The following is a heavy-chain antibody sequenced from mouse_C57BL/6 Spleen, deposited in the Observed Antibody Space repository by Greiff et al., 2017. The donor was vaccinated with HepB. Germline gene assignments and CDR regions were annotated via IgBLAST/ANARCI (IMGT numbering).Heavy chain of an antibody. CDR1: GYTFTSYW. CDR3: ARRPLYYYGSEGDFDY. Sequence: QVQLQQPGAELVKPGASVKMSCKASGYTFTSYWITWVKQSPGQGLEWIGDIYPVSGSTNYNEKFKSKATLTVDTSSSTAYMQLSSLTSEDSAVYYCARRPLYYYGSEGDFDYWGQGTTLTVSS. D-gene: IGHD1-1*01. V-gene: IGHV1-55*01. J-gene: IGHJ2*01. CDR2: IYPVSGST.